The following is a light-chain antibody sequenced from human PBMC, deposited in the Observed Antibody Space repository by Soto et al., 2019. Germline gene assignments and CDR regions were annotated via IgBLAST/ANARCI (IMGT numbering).Light chain of an antibody. V-gene: IGKV3-20*01. CDR2: GAS. Sequence: ELVLTQSPDTLSLSPGERATLSCRASQTVIHNHLAWHQQKPGQTPRLLVYGASNRATGIPDRFSGSGSGTDFTLTISRLEPEDFVVFYCYQYGSTPPTFGQGTKVDIK. J-gene: IGKJ1*01. CDR3: YQYGSTPPT. CDR1: QTVIHNH.